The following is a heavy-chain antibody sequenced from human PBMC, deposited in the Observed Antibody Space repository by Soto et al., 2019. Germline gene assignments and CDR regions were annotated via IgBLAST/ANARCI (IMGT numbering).Heavy chain of an antibody. Sequence: QVQLVESGGGVVQPGGSLRLSCAASGLTFSSYGMHWVRQAPGKGLEWVTVISYDGKVAYYADSVKGRFTISRDNSKNTLYLQMNSLRTEDTAMYYCAKEGPITNWYFDYWGQGTLVTVSS. V-gene: IGHV3-30*18. CDR3: AKEGPITNWYFDY. D-gene: IGHD1-1*01. J-gene: IGHJ4*02. CDR2: ISYDGKVA. CDR1: GLTFSSYG.